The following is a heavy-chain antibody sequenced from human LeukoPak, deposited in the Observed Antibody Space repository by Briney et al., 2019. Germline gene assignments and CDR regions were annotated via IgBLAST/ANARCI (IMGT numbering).Heavy chain of an antibody. V-gene: IGHV3-23*01. CDR1: GFTFSSYA. CDR2: ISGSGGST. J-gene: IGHJ5*02. D-gene: IGHD5-24*01. Sequence: QPGGSLRLSCAASGFTFSSYAMSWVRQAPGKGLEWVSAISGSGGSTYYADSVKGRFTISRDNSKNTLYLQMNSLRAEDTAVYYCAKTPGGRWLQSGDWFDPWGQGTLVTVSS. CDR3: AKTPGGRWLQSGDWFDP.